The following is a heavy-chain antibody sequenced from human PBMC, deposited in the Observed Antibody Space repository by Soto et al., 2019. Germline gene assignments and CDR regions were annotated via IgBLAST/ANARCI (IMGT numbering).Heavy chain of an antibody. J-gene: IGHJ4*02. CDR1: GFTFSDYY. CDR2: ISSSGSTI. Sequence: GESLKISCAASGFTFSDYYMSWIRQAPGKGLEWVSYISSSGSTINYADSVKGRFTISRDNAKNSLYLQMNSLRAEDTAVYYCARDTRVAATGTGTLDYWGQGTLVTVSS. V-gene: IGHV3-11*01. CDR3: ARDTRVAATGTGTLDY. D-gene: IGHD6-13*01.